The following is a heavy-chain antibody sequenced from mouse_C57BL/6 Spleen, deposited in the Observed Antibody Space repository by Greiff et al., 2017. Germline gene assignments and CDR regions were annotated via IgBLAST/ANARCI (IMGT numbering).Heavy chain of an antibody. CDR3: ASSYYDNDPWYIDV. V-gene: IGHV14-2*01. CDR1: GFNIKDYY. D-gene: IGHD2-4*01. Sequence: EVQLVESGAELVKPGASVKLSCTASGFNIKDYYMHWVKQRTEQGLEWIGRIDPEDGETKYAPQFQGKATITADTSSNTAYLQLSSLTSEDTAVYYCASSYYDNDPWYIDVWGTGTTVTVSS. J-gene: IGHJ1*03. CDR2: IDPEDGET.